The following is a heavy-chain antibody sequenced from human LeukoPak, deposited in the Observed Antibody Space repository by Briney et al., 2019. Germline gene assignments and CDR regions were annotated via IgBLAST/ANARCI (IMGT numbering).Heavy chain of an antibody. CDR2: IYPGDSET. CDR3: ARHIHPAYNYDYYMDV. D-gene: IGHD2-2*01. Sequence: GESLKISCKGSGYTFTNYWIGWVRQMPGKGLEWMGIIYPGDSETRYSPSFQGQVTISADKSITTAYLQWTRLKASDTAMYYCARHIHPAYNYDYYMDVWGKGTTVTVSS. CDR1: GYTFTNYW. J-gene: IGHJ6*03. V-gene: IGHV5-51*01.